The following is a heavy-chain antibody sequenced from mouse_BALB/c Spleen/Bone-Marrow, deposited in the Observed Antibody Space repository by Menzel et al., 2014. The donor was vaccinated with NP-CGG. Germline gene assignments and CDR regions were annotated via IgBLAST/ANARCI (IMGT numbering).Heavy chain of an antibody. Sequence: QVQLHQSGAELAIPGASVKLSCKASGYTFTSYWMQWVKQRPGQGLEWIGAIYPGDGDTRYTQKFKGKATLTADKSSSTAYMQLSSLASEDSAVYYCARGFPFDYWGQGTTLTVSS. CDR2: IYPGDGDT. CDR1: GYTFTSYW. CDR3: ARGFPFDY. V-gene: IGHV1-87*01. J-gene: IGHJ2*01.